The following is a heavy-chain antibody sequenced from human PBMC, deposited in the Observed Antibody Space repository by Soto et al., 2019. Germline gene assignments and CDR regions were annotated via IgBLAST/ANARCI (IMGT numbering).Heavy chain of an antibody. CDR1: GYTFTSYA. J-gene: IGHJ4*02. Sequence: VKVSCKASGYTFTSYAIHWVRQAPGQSLEWMGWINAGNGDTKYSENFQGRVTITIDTSANTAYVELGSLRSEDTAVYYCTRDILSGYSRYDYWGQGTLVTVSS. D-gene: IGHD3-9*01. V-gene: IGHV1-3*01. CDR2: INAGNGDT. CDR3: TRDILSGYSRYDY.